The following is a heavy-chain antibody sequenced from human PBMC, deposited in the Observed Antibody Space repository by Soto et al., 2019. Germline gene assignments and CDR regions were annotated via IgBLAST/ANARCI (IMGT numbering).Heavy chain of an antibody. CDR2: IYHSGST. Sequence: SETLSLTCAVSGGSISSGGYSWSWIRQPPGKGLEWIGYIYHSGSTYYNPSLKSRVTISVDRSKNQFSLKLSSVTAADTAVYYCARELLGTFDPWGQGTLVTVSS. J-gene: IGHJ5*02. D-gene: IGHD1-7*01. V-gene: IGHV4-30-2*01. CDR1: GGSISSGGYS. CDR3: ARELLGTFDP.